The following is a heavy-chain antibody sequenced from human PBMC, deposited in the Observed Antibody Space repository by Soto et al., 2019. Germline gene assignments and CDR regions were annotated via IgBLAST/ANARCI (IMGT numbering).Heavy chain of an antibody. Sequence: SVKVSCKASGGTFSSYAISWVRQAPGQGLEWMGGIIPIFGTANYAQKFQGRVTITADESTSTAYMEMSGLRSEDTAVYYCASAYYYDSSGYYYGGLWDYWGQGTLVTVSS. CDR2: IIPIFGTA. CDR1: GGTFSSYA. CDR3: ASAYYYDSSGYYYGGLWDY. V-gene: IGHV1-69*13. J-gene: IGHJ4*02. D-gene: IGHD3-22*01.